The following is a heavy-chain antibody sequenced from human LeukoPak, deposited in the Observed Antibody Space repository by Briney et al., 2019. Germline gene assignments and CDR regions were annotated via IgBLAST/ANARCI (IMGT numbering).Heavy chain of an antibody. CDR1: GFTFSSYG. CDR2: IWYDGTNT. CDR3: ARDFCSGGSCYPDAFDI. D-gene: IGHD2-15*01. J-gene: IGHJ3*02. V-gene: IGHV3-33*01. Sequence: GGSLRLSCAASGFTFSSYGMHWVRQAPGKGLEWVAVIWYDGTNTYYADSVKGRFTISRDNSKNTLYLQMNSQRAEDTAVYYCARDFCSGGSCYPDAFDIWGQGTMVTVSS.